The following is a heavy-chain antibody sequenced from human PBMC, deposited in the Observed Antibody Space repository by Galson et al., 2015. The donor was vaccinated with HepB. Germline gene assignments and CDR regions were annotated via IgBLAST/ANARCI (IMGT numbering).Heavy chain of an antibody. CDR1: GFTLGDYA. J-gene: IGHJ6*02. Sequence: SLRLSCAASGFTLGDYAMSWFRQAPGKGLEWVGFIRSKAYGGTTEYAASVKGRFTISRDDSKSIAYLQMNSLKTEDTAVYYCTRAAKMVYAIIDGMDVWGQGTTVTVSS. CDR2: IRSKAYGGTT. D-gene: IGHD2-8*01. V-gene: IGHV3-49*03. CDR3: TRAAKMVYAIIDGMDV.